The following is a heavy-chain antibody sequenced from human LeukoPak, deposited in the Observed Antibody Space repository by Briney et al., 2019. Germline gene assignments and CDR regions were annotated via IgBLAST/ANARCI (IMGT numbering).Heavy chain of an antibody. J-gene: IGHJ5*01. Sequence: GGSLRLSCTASGFIFSTYWMDWVRQAPGKGLEWVANIKQDGSEKYYVDSVKGRFTISRDNARNSLYLQMNSLRAEDTAVYYCARDRDWYSFDSWGQGTLVTVSS. CDR1: GFIFSTYW. CDR2: IKQDGSEK. V-gene: IGHV3-7*03. D-gene: IGHD6-19*01. CDR3: ARDRDWYSFDS.